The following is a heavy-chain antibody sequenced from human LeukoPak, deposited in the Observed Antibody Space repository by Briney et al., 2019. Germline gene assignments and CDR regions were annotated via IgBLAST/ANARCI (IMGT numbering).Heavy chain of an antibody. Sequence: SETLSLTCTVSGVYISSYYWSWIRQPPGKGLEWIGYIYYSGSTNYNPSLKSRVTISVDTSKNQFSLKLSSVTAADTAVYYCAREDIVVVPAARLVSWFDPWGQGTLVTVSS. CDR3: AREDIVVVPAARLVSWFDP. D-gene: IGHD2-2*01. CDR1: GVYISSYY. V-gene: IGHV4-59*01. CDR2: IYYSGST. J-gene: IGHJ5*02.